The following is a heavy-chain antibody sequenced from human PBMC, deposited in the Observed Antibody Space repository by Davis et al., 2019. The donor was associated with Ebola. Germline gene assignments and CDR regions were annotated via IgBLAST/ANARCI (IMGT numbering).Heavy chain of an antibody. CDR2: ISGSGGST. CDR3: ARDSDDYSFDY. V-gene: IGHV3-23*01. J-gene: IGHJ4*02. CDR1: GLIFNNYW. Sequence: GESLKISCAASGLIFNNYWMTWVRQAPGKGLEWVSAISGSGGSTYYADSVKGRFTISRDNAKNTLYLQMNSLRPEDTAVYYCARDSDDYSFDYWGQGTLVTVSS. D-gene: IGHD4-11*01.